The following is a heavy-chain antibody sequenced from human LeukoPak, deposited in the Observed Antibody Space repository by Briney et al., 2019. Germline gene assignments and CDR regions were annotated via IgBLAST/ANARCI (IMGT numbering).Heavy chain of an antibody. J-gene: IGHJ6*04. D-gene: IGHD6-19*01. CDR2: ISYDGSNK. Sequence: QPGRSLRLSCAASGFTFSSYGMHWVRQAPGKWLEWVAVISYDGSNKYYADSVKGRFTISRDNSKNTLYLQMNSLRAEDTAVYYCAKVFGSGWYNYYYYGMDVWGEGTTVTVSS. CDR1: GFTFSSYG. CDR3: AKVFGSGWYNYYYYGMDV. V-gene: IGHV3-30*18.